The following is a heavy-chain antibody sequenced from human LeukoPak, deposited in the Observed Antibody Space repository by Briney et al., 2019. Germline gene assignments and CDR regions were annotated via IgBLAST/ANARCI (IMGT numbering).Heavy chain of an antibody. V-gene: IGHV1-8*01. Sequence: GASVKVSCKASGYTFTSYDINWVRQATGQGLEWMAWMNPNSGNTGYAQKFQGRVTMTRNTSISTAYMELSSLRSEDTAVYYCARGVVPAAYNNWFDPWGQGTLVTVSS. CDR3: ARGVVPAAYNNWFDP. CDR2: MNPNSGNT. J-gene: IGHJ5*02. D-gene: IGHD2-2*01. CDR1: GYTFTSYD.